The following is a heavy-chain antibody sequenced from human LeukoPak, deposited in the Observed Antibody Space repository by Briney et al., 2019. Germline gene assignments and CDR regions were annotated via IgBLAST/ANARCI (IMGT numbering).Heavy chain of an antibody. CDR1: GGSISSGGYS. CDR3: ARGRFLVGARFDY. Sequence: PSQTLSLTCAVSGGSISSGGYSWSWIRQPPGKGLEWIGYIYHSGSTYYNPSLKSRVTISVDTSKNQFSLKLSSVTAADTAVYYCARGRFLVGARFDYWGQGTLVTVSS. J-gene: IGHJ4*02. V-gene: IGHV4-30-2*01. CDR2: IYHSGST. D-gene: IGHD1-26*01.